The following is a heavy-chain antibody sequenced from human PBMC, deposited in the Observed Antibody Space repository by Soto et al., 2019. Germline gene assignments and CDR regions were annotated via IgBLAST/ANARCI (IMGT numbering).Heavy chain of an antibody. V-gene: IGHV1-69*13. CDR3: ARDIFGVVISGMDV. D-gene: IGHD3-3*01. CDR1: GGTFSSYA. J-gene: IGHJ6*02. Sequence: SVKVSCKASGGTFSSYAISWVRQAPGQGLEWMGGIIPIFGTANYAQKFQGRVTITADESTSTAYMELSSLRSEDTAVYYCARDIFGVVISGMDVWGQGTTVTVSS. CDR2: IIPIFGTA.